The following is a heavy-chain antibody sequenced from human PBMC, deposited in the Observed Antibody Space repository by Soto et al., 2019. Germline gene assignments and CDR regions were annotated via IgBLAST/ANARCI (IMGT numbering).Heavy chain of an antibody. CDR3: AREGKFYNWKSRSDAFDI. D-gene: IGHD1-20*01. CDR1: GGSISSYY. Sequence: SETLSLTCTVSGGSISSYYWSWIRQPPGKGLEWIGYIYYSGSTNYNPSLKSRVTISVDTSKNQFSLKLSSVTAADTAVYYCAREGKFYNWKSRSDAFDIWGQGTTVTVSS. CDR2: IYYSGST. V-gene: IGHV4-59*01. J-gene: IGHJ3*02.